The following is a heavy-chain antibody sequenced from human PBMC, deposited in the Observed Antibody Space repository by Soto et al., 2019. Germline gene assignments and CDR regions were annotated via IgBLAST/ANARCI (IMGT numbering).Heavy chain of an antibody. V-gene: IGHV4-34*01. CDR1: GGSFSGYY. CDR3: ARGNYVQYYFDY. J-gene: IGHJ4*02. CDR2: INHSGST. D-gene: IGHD1-1*01. Sequence: SETLSLTCAVYGGSFSGYYWSWIRQPPGKGLEWIGEINHSGSTNYNPSLKSRVTISVDTSKNQFSLKLSSVTAADTAVYYWARGNYVQYYFDYWGQGTLVTVSS.